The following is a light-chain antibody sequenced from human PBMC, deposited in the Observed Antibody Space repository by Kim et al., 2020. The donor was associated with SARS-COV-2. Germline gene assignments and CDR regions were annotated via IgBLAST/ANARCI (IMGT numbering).Light chain of an antibody. J-gene: IGKJ4*01. CDR1: QAITNY. CDR3: EQLDSYPLT. Sequence: SASMGDRVTITCRASQAITNYLVWYQQKPGKAPKLLMYGASTLQSGVPSRFSGSGSGTEFTLTISSLQPEDFATYYCEQLDSYPLTFGGGTKLEI. V-gene: IGKV1-9*01. CDR2: GAS.